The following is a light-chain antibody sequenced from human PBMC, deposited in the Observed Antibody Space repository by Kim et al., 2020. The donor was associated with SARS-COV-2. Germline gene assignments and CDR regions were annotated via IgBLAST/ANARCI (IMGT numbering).Light chain of an antibody. V-gene: IGLV2-14*03. J-gene: IGLJ1*01. Sequence: QSITISCTGTISDVGAYNYVSWYQQHPGKDPKLIIYDVSKRPSGVSNRFSGSKSGNTASLTISGLQAEDEAEYFCSSHTSNTTPYAFGTGTKVTVL. CDR2: DVS. CDR1: ISDVGAYNY. CDR3: SSHTSNTTPYA.